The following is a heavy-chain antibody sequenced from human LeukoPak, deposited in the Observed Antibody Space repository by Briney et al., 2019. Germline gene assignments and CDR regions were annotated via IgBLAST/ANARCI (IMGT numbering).Heavy chain of an antibody. CDR1: GFPFNKYA. Sequence: PGGSLRLSCAASGFPFNKYAMSWVRQAPGKGLEWVSSISAATGTTYYAGSVRGRFSISRDNSQNKLYLQMNSLRAEDTAVYYCVKRAEDSSGYYLYYFDYWGQGTLVTVSS. D-gene: IGHD3-22*01. J-gene: IGHJ4*02. CDR2: ISAATGTT. CDR3: VKRAEDSSGYYLYYFDY. V-gene: IGHV3-23*01.